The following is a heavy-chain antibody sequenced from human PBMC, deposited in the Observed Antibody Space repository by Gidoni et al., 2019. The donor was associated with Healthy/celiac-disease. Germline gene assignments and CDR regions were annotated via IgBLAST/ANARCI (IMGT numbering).Heavy chain of an antibody. CDR1: GFTFSSYA. J-gene: IGHJ1*01. V-gene: IGHV3-30*04. CDR2: IAYDGSNK. D-gene: IGHD3-22*01. CDR3: ARDSYYDSSGYYEYFQH. Sequence: QVQVVGSGGGVVQPGRSLRLPRAAPGFTFSSYAMHWVRQAPGKGLEWVAVIAYDGSNKYYADSVKGRFTISRDNSKNTLYLQMNSLRAEDTAVYYCARDSYYDSSGYYEYFQHWGQGTLVTVSS.